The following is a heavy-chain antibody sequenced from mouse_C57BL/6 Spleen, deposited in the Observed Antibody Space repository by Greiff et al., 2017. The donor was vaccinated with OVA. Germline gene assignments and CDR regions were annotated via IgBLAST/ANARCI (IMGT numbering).Heavy chain of an antibody. J-gene: IGHJ1*03. CDR2: IDPSDSYT. Sequence: VQLQQPGAELVMPGASVKLSCKASGYTFTSYWMHWVKQRPGQGLEWIGEIDPSDSYTNYNQKFKGKSTLTVDKSSSTAYMQLSSLTSEDSAVYYCARSIYGNLYIDVWGTGTTVTVSS. CDR1: GYTFTSYW. V-gene: IGHV1-69*01. CDR3: ARSIYGNLYIDV. D-gene: IGHD2-1*01.